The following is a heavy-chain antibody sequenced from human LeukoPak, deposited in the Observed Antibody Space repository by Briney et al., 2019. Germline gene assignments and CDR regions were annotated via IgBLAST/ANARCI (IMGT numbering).Heavy chain of an antibody. V-gene: IGHV3-11*01. D-gene: IGHD3-22*01. Sequence: GGSLRLSCAASGFTFSDYYMSWIRQAPGKGLEWVSYISSSGSTIYYADSVKGRFTISRDNAKNSLYLQMNSLRAEDTAVYYCARDAYYYDSSGYYYRAFDIWGQGTMVTVSS. CDR2: ISSSGSTI. J-gene: IGHJ3*02. CDR1: GFTFSDYY. CDR3: ARDAYYYDSSGYYYRAFDI.